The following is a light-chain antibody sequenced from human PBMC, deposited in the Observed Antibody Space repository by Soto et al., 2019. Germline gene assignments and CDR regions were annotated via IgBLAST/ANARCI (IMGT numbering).Light chain of an antibody. J-gene: IGLJ2*01. CDR2: ATS. CDR1: SSNIAVNS. CDR3: SSWAATLHGPI. V-gene: IGLV1-44*01. Sequence: QAVVTQPPSASATPGQTISISCSGSSSNIAVNSVNWYQHVPGTAPKLIIYATSSRPSGVPDRFSGSKSGTSASLAISGLQSYDEADYFCSSWAATLHGPIFGGATKLTVL.